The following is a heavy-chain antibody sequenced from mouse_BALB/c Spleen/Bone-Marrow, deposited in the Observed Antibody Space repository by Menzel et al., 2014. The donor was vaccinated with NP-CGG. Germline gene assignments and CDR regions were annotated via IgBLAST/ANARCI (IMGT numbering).Heavy chain of an antibody. V-gene: IGHV2-6-7*01. Sequence: QVQLQQSGPGLVAPSQSLSITCTVSGFSLTGYGVNWVRQPPGKGLEWLGMIWGDGSTDYNSALKSRLSISKDNSKSXVFLKMNSLQTDDTARYYCAREGPYGNYAMDYWGQGTSATVSS. CDR1: GFSLTGYG. J-gene: IGHJ4*01. D-gene: IGHD2-10*02. CDR2: IWGDGST. CDR3: AREGPYGNYAMDY.